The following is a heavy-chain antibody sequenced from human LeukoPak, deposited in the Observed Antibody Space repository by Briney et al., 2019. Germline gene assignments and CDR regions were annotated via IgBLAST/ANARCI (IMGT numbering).Heavy chain of an antibody. V-gene: IGHV3-30*04. D-gene: IGHD5-24*01. J-gene: IGHJ4*02. CDR1: GFTFDSYA. Sequence: GGSLRLSCAASGFTFDSYAIHWVRQAPGKGLTWVAAISHDGSTKHYAGSVKGRFTISRDNSKNTLYLQMNSLNTGDTALYYCTRERWLQSFDYWGQGTLVTVSA. CDR2: ISHDGSTK. CDR3: TRERWLQSFDY.